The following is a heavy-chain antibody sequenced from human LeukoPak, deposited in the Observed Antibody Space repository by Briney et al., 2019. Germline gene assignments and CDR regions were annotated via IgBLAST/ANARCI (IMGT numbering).Heavy chain of an antibody. J-gene: IGHJ3*02. CDR2: IYYSGST. D-gene: IGHD3-3*01. CDR1: GGSISSYY. Sequence: SETLSLTCTVSGGSISSYYWSWIRQPPGKGLEWIGYIYYSGSTNYNPSLKSRVTISVDTSKNQFSLKLSSVTAADTAVYYCARDSILSGTIFGVVEPRPTPNAFDIWGQGTMVTVSS. CDR3: ARDSILSGTIFGVVEPRPTPNAFDI. V-gene: IGHV4-59*01.